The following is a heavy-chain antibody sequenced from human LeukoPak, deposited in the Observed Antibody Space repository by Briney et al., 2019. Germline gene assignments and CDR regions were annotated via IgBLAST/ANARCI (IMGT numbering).Heavy chain of an antibody. CDR3: ARDGDWSNRYYYYYMDV. J-gene: IGHJ6*03. V-gene: IGHV1-2*02. CDR2: INPNSGGT. D-gene: IGHD2-21*02. CDR1: GYTFTAYY. Sequence: ASVKVSCKASGYTFTAYYMHWVRQAPGQGLEWMGWINPNSGGTNYAQKFQGRVTMTRDTSISTAYMELSRLRSDDTAVYYCARDGDWSNRYYYYYMDVWGKGTTVTVSS.